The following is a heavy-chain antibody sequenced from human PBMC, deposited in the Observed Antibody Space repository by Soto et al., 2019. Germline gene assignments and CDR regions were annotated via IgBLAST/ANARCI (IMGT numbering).Heavy chain of an antibody. D-gene: IGHD3-22*01. Sequence: EVQLVESGGGLVKPGGSLRLSCAASGFRFSTYSMNWFRQAPGKGLEWVASISTTNSYIYYADSVRGRFTISRDNAKNSLFLQMNTLRDEDTAVYYCTRDPVPDSSGYFPFDYWGQGTLVTVSS. CDR1: GFRFSTYS. CDR2: ISTTNSYI. CDR3: TRDPVPDSSGYFPFDY. V-gene: IGHV3-21*01. J-gene: IGHJ4*02.